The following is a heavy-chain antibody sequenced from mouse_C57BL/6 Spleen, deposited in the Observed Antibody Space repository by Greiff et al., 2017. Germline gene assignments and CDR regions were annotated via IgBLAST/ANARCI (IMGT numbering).Heavy chain of an antibody. D-gene: IGHD2-2*01. Sequence: VKVVESGAELVKPGASVKISCKASGYAFSSYWMNWVKQRPGKGLEWIGQIYPGDGDTNYNGKFKGKATLTADKSSSTAYMQLSSLTSEDSAVYFCARGGVTTGFAYWGQGTLVTVSA. J-gene: IGHJ3*01. CDR1: GYAFSSYW. CDR3: ARGGVTTGFAY. CDR2: IYPGDGDT. V-gene: IGHV1-80*01.